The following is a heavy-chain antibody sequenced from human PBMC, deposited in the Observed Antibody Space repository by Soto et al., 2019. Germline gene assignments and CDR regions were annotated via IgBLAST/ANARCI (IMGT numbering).Heavy chain of an antibody. V-gene: IGHV4-59*01. CDR1: GGSISTYY. CDR2: IYYNGNS. D-gene: IGHD1-20*01. CDR3: AREQYNWKI. Sequence: SETLSLTCSVSGGSISTYYWSWIRQPPGKGLEWLGYIYYNGNSYYNPSLKSRLTMSVDTSKNQFSLRLSSATAADTAVYYCAREQYNWKIWGQGTLVTVSS. J-gene: IGHJ4*02.